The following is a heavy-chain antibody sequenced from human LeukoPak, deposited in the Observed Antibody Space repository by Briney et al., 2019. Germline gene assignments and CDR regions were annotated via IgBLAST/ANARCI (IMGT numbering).Heavy chain of an antibody. CDR1: GYTFTTHG. V-gene: IGHV1-18*01. Sequence: EASVKVSCKASGYTFTTHGISWARQAPGQGLEWMGWISVYNGNTNYAQKSQGRVTMTTDTSTSTAYMEVRTLRFDDTAVYYCVRDIGTSPYLHDYWGQGTLVTVSS. D-gene: IGHD6-13*01. CDR2: ISVYNGNT. CDR3: VRDIGTSPYLHDY. J-gene: IGHJ4*02.